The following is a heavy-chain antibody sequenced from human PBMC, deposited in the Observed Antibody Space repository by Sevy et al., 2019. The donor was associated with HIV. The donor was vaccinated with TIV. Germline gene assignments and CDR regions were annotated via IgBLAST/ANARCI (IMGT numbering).Heavy chain of an antibody. V-gene: IGHV1-8*01. J-gene: IGHJ3*02. D-gene: IGHD3-22*01. CDR3: AKALYETDAFDI. CDR2: MNPNSGNT. Sequence: ASVKVSCKASGYTFTSYDINWVRQATGQGLEWMGWMNPNSGNTGYAQKFQGRVTMTRNTSISTAYMELSSLRSEDTAVYYCAKALYETDAFDIWGQGTMVTVSS. CDR1: GYTFTSYD.